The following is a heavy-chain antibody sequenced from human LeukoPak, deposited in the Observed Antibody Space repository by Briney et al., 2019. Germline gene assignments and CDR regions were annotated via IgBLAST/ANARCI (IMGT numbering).Heavy chain of an antibody. Sequence: GGSLRLSCAASGFTFSSYAMHWVRQAPGKGLEWVSAISDSGGATYYADSVKGRFTISRDNSKSTLFLQMNSLRAEDSAVYYCAKDQRIRVADRFDYWGQGTLVTVSS. D-gene: IGHD6-19*01. V-gene: IGHV3-23*01. CDR3: AKDQRIRVADRFDY. CDR1: GFTFSSYA. CDR2: ISDSGGAT. J-gene: IGHJ4*02.